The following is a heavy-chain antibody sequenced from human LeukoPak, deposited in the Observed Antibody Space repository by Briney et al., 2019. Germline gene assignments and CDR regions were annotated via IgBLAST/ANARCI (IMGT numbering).Heavy chain of an antibody. CDR1: GGSISSGSYY. CDR2: MYTSGST. J-gene: IGHJ4*02. CDR3: ARRGYDSSGYSDY. Sequence: TASQTLSLTCTVSGGSISSGSYYWSWIRQPAGQGLEYIGRMYTSGSTNYNPSLKSRVTISVETSKNQFSLKLSSVTAADTAVYYCARRGYDSSGYSDYWGQGTLVTVSS. V-gene: IGHV4-61*02. D-gene: IGHD3-22*01.